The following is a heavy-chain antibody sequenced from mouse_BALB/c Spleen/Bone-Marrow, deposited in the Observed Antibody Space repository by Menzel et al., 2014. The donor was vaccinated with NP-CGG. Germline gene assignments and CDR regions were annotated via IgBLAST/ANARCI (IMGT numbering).Heavy chain of an antibody. Sequence: EVKLQEFGAELVKPGASVKLSCTASGFNIKDTYMHWVKQRPEQGLEWIGRIDPANGNTKYDPKFQGKATITADTSSNTAYLQLSSLPSEDTAVYYCTTYYGSRFTYWGQGTLVTVSA. V-gene: IGHV14-3*02. CDR2: IDPANGNT. J-gene: IGHJ3*01. D-gene: IGHD2-9*01. CDR1: GFNIKDTY. CDR3: TTYYGSRFTY.